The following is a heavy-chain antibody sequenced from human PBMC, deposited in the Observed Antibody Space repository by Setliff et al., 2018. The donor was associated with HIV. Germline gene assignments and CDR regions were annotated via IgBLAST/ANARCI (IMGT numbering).Heavy chain of an antibody. J-gene: IGHJ6*02. D-gene: IGHD3-10*01. CDR2: ISSSGTYI. CDR3: ARILSSRGIIEAYYYAMDV. V-gene: IGHV3-21*06. Sequence: PGGSLRLSCAASGFTFSTHTMNWVRQAPGKGLEWVSSISSSGTYIYYADSVKGRFTTSRDNAKNSLYLQMNSLRAEDTAVYYCARILSSRGIIEAYYYAMDVWGQGTTVTVSS. CDR1: GFTFSTHT.